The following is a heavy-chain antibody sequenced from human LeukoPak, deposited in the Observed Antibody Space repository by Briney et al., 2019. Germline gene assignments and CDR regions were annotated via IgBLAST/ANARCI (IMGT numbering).Heavy chain of an antibody. CDR3: AKDKGFSGSYLLS. CDR2: ISGSAGSA. J-gene: IGHJ5*02. V-gene: IGHV3-23*01. Sequence: GGSLRLSCAASGFTFSSYAMSWVRLAPGKGLQWVSAISGSAGSAYYADSVKGRFTISRDNSKNTLYLQMNSLRADDTAVYYCAKDKGFSGSYLLSWDQGALVTVSS. D-gene: IGHD1-26*01. CDR1: GFTFSSYA.